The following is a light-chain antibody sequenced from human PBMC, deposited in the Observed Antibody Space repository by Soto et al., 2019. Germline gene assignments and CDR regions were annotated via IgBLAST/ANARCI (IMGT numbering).Light chain of an antibody. CDR3: HLHENSLYA. CDR2: DSF. CDR1: QSVSSNY. J-gene: IGKJ2*01. Sequence: EIVLTQSPGTLSLSPGERSLLSCRASQSVSSNYFAWYQQKPGKAPRLLIYDSFNRATGVPDRFSGSRSGADFTLTINTLEPEDFAVYYWHLHENSLYAFGQGTKVEI. V-gene: IGKV3-20*01.